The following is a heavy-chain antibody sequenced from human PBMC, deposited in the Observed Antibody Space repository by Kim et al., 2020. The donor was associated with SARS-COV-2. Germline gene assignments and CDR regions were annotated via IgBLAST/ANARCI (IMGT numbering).Heavy chain of an antibody. CDR2: MYHSGS. CDR3: ARGIWSYARPPYYFYGIDV. D-gene: IGHD2-2*01. CDR1: GAPMFNSEDRSRGFT. J-gene: IGHJ6*02. V-gene: IGHV4-30-2*01. Sequence: SETLSLNCAVSGAPMFNSEDRSRGFTWHWIRQAPGKGLEWIGYMYHSGSYYNPSLKSRVSISGDTSTNKFFLKMTSVTAADTAVYYCARGIWSYARPPYYFYGIDVWGQGTTVTVSS.